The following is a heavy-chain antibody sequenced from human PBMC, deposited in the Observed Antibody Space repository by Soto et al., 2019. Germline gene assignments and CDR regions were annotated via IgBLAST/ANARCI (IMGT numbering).Heavy chain of an antibody. V-gene: IGHV3-7*05. Sequence: EAQLVESGGDLVQPGGSLRLSCAASGVMFSDSWMNWVRQAPGKGLEWVANIKPGGSETAYVDSVKGRFTIARDNAKKFLYLPLNSLRVDGTAVSYSASGIEPWGQGTRVTVSS. CDR1: GVMFSDSW. J-gene: IGHJ5*02. CDR2: IKPGGSET. CDR3: ASGIEP.